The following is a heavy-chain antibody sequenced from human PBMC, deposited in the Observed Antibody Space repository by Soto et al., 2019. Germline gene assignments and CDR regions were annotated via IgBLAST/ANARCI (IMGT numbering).Heavy chain of an antibody. CDR1: GYTFTSYA. V-gene: IGHV1-3*01. D-gene: IGHD2-15*01. CDR2: INAGNGNT. CDR3: ARDLRPLGYCSGGSCYEDAFDI. Sequence: ASVKVSCKASGYTFTSYAMHWVRQAPGQRLEWMGWINAGNGNTKYSQKFQGRVTITRDTSTSTAYMELSRLRSDDTAVYYCARDLRPLGYCSGGSCYEDAFDIWGQGTMVTVSS. J-gene: IGHJ3*02.